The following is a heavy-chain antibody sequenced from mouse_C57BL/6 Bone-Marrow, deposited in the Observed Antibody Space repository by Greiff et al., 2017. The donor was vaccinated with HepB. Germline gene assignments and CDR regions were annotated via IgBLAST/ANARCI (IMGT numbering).Heavy chain of an antibody. Sequence: EVQLQESGPVLVKPGPSVKISCKASGFTFTDYYMHWVKQSHGKSLEWIGLVYPYNGGTSYNQKFKGKATLTVDTSSSTAYMELNSLTSEDSAVYYCARKRVDYYGSSPWYFYVWGTGTTVTVSS. CDR3: ARKRVDYYGSSPWYFYV. V-gene: IGHV1-36*01. D-gene: IGHD1-1*01. CDR1: GFTFTDYY. CDR2: VYPYNGGT. J-gene: IGHJ1*03.